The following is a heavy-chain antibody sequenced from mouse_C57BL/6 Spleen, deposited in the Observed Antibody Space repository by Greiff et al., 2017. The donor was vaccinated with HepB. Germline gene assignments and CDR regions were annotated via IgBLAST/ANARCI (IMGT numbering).Heavy chain of an antibody. CDR1: GFTFSDYG. V-gene: IGHV5-17*01. CDR3: ARDGIYYDYDGFDY. Sequence: EVQRVESGGGLVKPGGSLKLSCAASGFTFSDYGMHWVRQAPEKGLEWVAYISSGSSTIYYADTVKGRFTISRDNAKNTLFLQMTSLRSEDTAMYYCARDGIYYDYDGFDYWGQGTTLTVSS. J-gene: IGHJ2*01. D-gene: IGHD2-4*01. CDR2: ISSGSSTI.